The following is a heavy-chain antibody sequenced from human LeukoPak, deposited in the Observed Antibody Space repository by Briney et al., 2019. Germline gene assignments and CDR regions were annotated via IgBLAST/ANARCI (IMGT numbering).Heavy chain of an antibody. V-gene: IGHV3-74*01. CDR3: ARVLPNSGRYFDY. CDR1: GFTFSSYW. D-gene: IGHD6-19*01. CDR2: IFSDASST. Sequence: PGGSLRLSCAASGFTFSSYWMHWVRQAPGKGLVCVSRIFSDASSTNYADSVKGRFTISRDNAKNTLYLQMNSLRADDTAVYYCARVLPNSGRYFDYWGQGTLVTVSS. J-gene: IGHJ4*03.